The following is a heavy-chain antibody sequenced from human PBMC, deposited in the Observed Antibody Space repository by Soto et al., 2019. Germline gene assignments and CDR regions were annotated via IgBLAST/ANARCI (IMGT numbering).Heavy chain of an antibody. CDR3: SKGKPYYYDSSGYYPFDY. V-gene: IGHV3-23*01. Sequence: GGSLRLSCAASGFTFSSYAMSWVRQAPGKGLEWVSAISGSGGSTYYADSVKGRFTISRDNSKNTLYLQMNSLRAEDTAVYYCSKGKPYYYDSSGYYPFDYWGQGTLVTVSS. D-gene: IGHD3-22*01. J-gene: IGHJ4*02. CDR2: ISGSGGST. CDR1: GFTFSSYA.